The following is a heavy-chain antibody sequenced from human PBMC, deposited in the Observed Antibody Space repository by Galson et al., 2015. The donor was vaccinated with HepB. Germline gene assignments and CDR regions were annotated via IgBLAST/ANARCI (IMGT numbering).Heavy chain of an antibody. J-gene: IGHJ6*02. CDR2: ISWNSDFT. CDR3: AQDLTYYYGSGSYFVAMDV. Sequence: LRLSCAASGFTFEDYAMHWVRQVPGKGLEWVSGISWNSDFTGYADSVRGRFTISRDNARYSLYLQMNSLRTEDTALYYCAQDLTYYYGSGSYFVAMDVWGQGTTVTVS. D-gene: IGHD3-10*01. V-gene: IGHV3-9*01. CDR1: GFTFEDYA.